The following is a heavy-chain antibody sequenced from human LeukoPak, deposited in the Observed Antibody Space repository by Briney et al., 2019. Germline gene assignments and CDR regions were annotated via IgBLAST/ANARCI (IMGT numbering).Heavy chain of an antibody. CDR1: GGSISTYY. CDR2: IHASGPT. J-gene: IGHJ4*02. Sequence: SETLSLTCTVSGGSISTYYWSWIRRPPGKGLEWIAYIHASGPTNYNPSLKSRITISVDTSKNQFSLKLSSVTAADTAVYYCTRHDAGIAARPFDNWGQGTLVTVSS. V-gene: IGHV4-4*09. D-gene: IGHD6-6*01. CDR3: TRHDAGIAARPFDN.